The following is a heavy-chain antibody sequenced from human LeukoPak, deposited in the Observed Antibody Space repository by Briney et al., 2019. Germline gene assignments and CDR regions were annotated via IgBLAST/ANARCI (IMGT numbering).Heavy chain of an antibody. Sequence: GGSLRLSCAASGFTFSSYSMNWVRQAPGKGLEWVSSISSSSSYIYYADSVKGRFTISRDNAKNSLYLQMNSLRAEDTALYYCAKGSAVDIVATVKEDAFDIWGQGTMVTVSS. CDR2: ISSSSSYI. J-gene: IGHJ3*02. D-gene: IGHD5-12*01. V-gene: IGHV3-21*04. CDR1: GFTFSSYS. CDR3: AKGSAVDIVATVKEDAFDI.